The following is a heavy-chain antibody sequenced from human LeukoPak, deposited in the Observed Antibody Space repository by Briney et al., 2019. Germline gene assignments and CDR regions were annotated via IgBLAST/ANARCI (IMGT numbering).Heavy chain of an antibody. CDR1: GGSISSYY. J-gene: IGHJ4*02. V-gene: IGHV4-59*01. CDR3: ARDAYCGGDCYLFDY. CDR2: IYYSGST. Sequence: SETLSLTCTVSGGSISSYYWSWIRQPPGKGLEWIGYIYYSGSTNYNPSLKNRVTISVDTSKNQFSLKLSSVTAADTAVYYCARDAYCGGDCYLFDYWGQGTLVTVSS. D-gene: IGHD2-21*02.